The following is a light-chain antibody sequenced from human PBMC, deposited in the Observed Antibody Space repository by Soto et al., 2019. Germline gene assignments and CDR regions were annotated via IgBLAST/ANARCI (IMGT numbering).Light chain of an antibody. Sequence: QSVLTQPASVSGSPGQSITISCTGANSDIGDWNYVSWYQQYPCKAPKVIIYEVNYRPSGVSYRFSGSKSGNTASLTISGLQAEDEADYYCSSFSSGTTLFVFGGGTKVTVL. CDR1: NSDIGDWNY. V-gene: IGLV2-14*01. J-gene: IGLJ1*01. CDR3: SSFSSGTTLFV. CDR2: EVN.